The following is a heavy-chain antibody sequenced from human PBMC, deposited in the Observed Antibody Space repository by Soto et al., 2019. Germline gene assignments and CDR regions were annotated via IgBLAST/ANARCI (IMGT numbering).Heavy chain of an antibody. Sequence: QVQLQESGPGLVKPSQTLSLTCTVSGGSISSGGYYWSCVRQHPGKGLEWIGYSYYSGSTYYNPSLKSRVTISVDTSKNQFSLKLSSVTDADTAGYYCARILDYGDLNSDYWGQGTLVTVSS. CDR1: GGSISSGGYY. CDR2: SYYSGST. V-gene: IGHV4-31*03. CDR3: ARILDYGDLNSDY. J-gene: IGHJ4*02. D-gene: IGHD4-17*01.